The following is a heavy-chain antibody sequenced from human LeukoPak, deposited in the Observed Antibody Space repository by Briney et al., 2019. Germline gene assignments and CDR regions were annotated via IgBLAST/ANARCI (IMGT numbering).Heavy chain of an antibody. Sequence: ASVTVSCKASGGTFSSYAISWVRQAPGQGLEWMGGIIPIFGTANYAQKFQGRVTITADESTSTAYMELSSLRSEDTAVYYCARGVQELQRSWFDPWGQGTLVTVSS. J-gene: IGHJ5*02. V-gene: IGHV1-69*13. CDR2: IIPIFGTA. CDR1: GGTFSSYA. D-gene: IGHD1-26*01. CDR3: ARGVQELQRSWFDP.